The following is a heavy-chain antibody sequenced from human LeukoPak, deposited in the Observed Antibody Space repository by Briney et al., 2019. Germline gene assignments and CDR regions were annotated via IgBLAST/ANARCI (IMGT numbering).Heavy chain of an antibody. CDR2: IYYSGST. V-gene: IGHV4-59*08. J-gene: IGHJ4*02. CDR3: ARHPSYYSYFDY. Sequence: SETLSLTCTVSGGSISSYYWSWIRQPPGKGLEWIGYIYYSGSTNYNPSLKSRVTISVATPKTQFSLRLSSVTAADTAVYYCARHPSYYSYFDYWGQGTLVTVSS. D-gene: IGHD4-11*01. CDR1: GGSISSYY.